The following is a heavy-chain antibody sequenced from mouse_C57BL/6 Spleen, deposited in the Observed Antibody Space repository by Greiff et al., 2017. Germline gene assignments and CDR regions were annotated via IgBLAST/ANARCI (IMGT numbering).Heavy chain of an antibody. D-gene: IGHD4-1*01. CDR3: ARRDWDWFDY. V-gene: IGHV1-54*01. J-gene: IGHJ2*01. CDR2: INPGSGGT. Sequence: VQLQQSGAELVRPGTSVKVSCKASGYAFTNYLIEWVKQRPGQGLEWIGVINPGSGGTNYNEKFKGKATLTADKSSSTAYMQLSSLTSEDSAVYFCARRDWDWFDYWGQGTTLTVSS. CDR1: GYAFTNYL.